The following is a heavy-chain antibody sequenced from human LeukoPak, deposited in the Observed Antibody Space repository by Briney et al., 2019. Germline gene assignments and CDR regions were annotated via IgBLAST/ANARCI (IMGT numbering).Heavy chain of an antibody. Sequence: GESLQISFKGSGYSFTSYWIGWGRPRPGKGVGWMGIIYPRDSDTRYSPSFQGQVTISADKSITTAYLQWSSLKASDTAMYYCARQGGGYDHDVFDIWGQGTMVTVSS. CDR2: IYPRDSDT. J-gene: IGHJ3*02. CDR3: ARQGGGYDHDVFDI. CDR1: GYSFTSYW. V-gene: IGHV5-51*01. D-gene: IGHD5-12*01.